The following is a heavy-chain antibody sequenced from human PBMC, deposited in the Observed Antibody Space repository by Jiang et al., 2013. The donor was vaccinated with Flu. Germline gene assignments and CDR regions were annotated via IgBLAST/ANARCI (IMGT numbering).Heavy chain of an antibody. CDR2: ISYDGSNK. CDR1: GFTFSSYG. J-gene: IGHJ6*01. V-gene: IGHV3-33*05. Sequence: VQLVESGGGVVQPGRSLRLSCAASGFTFSSYGMHWVRQAPGKGLEWVAVISYDGSNKYYADSVKGRFTISRDNSKNTLYLQMNSLRAEDTAVYYCARDISQYYYDSSGYLADYYYYG. CDR3: ARDISQYYYDSSGYLADYYYYG. D-gene: IGHD3-22*01.